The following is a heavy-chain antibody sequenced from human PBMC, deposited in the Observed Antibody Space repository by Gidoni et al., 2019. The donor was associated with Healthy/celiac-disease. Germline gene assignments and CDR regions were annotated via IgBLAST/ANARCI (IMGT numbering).Heavy chain of an antibody. CDR2: ISGSGGST. Sequence: EVQLLESGGGLVQPGGSLRLSCSASGFTFISDAGSWVRQAPGKGLEWVSAISGSGGSTYYADSVKGRFTISRDNSKNTLYLQMNSLRAEDTAVYYCAKDLLTMVPSPGIDYWGQGTLVTVS. CDR3: AKDLLTMVPSPGIDY. CDR1: GFTFISDA. J-gene: IGHJ4*02. V-gene: IGHV3-23*01. D-gene: IGHD3-10*01.